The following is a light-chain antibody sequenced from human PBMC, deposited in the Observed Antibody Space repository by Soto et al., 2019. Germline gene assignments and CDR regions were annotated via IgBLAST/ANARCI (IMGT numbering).Light chain of an antibody. CDR3: HHYGYGADT. CDR1: ESVRNNS. CDR2: GAS. Sequence: ELVLTQSPGTLSLSPGERATLSCRANESVRNNSLAWYQQQPGQPPRLLIFGASSRATGIPDRITGIGSGADFSLTTSSLEPADFAVYFCHHYGYGADTFGQGTKLEIK. J-gene: IGKJ2*01. V-gene: IGKV3-20*01.